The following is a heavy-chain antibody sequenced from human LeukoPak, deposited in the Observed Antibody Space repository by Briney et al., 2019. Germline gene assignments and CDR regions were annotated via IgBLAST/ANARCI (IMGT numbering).Heavy chain of an antibody. CDR2: ISAYNGNT. CDR3: ARAAMVRGVIDY. CDR1: GYTFTSYG. Sequence: GASVKVSCKASGYTFTSYGISWVRQAPGQGLEWMGWISAYNGNTNYAQKFQGRVTMTRDTSTSTVYMELSSLRSEDTAVYYCARAAMVRGVIDYWGQGTLVTVSS. V-gene: IGHV1-18*01. J-gene: IGHJ4*02. D-gene: IGHD3-10*01.